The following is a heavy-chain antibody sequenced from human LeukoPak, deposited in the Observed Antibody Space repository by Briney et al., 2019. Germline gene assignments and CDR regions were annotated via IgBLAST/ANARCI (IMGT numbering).Heavy chain of an antibody. D-gene: IGHD1-1*01. CDR2: VSDSGKT. J-gene: IGHJ4*02. V-gene: IGHV4-59*08. CDR1: GGSITHYY. CDR3: VRVGRSHHWSPDF. Sequence: SSETLSLTCTVSGGSITHYYWGCIRQPPGKGLECIGVVSDSGKTNYSPSLRSRVTFSVDTSKNHSSLNLTSVTAADTAVYYCVRVGRSHHWSPDFWGLGTLVTVSS.